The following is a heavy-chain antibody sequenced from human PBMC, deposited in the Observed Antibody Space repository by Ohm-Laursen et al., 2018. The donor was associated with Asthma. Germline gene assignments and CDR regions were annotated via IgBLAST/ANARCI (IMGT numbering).Heavy chain of an antibody. J-gene: IGHJ6*02. Sequence: SVKVSCKASGYTFTSYDINWVRQATGQGLEWMGWMNPNSGNTGYAQKFQGRVTMTRNTSISTAYMELSSLRAEDTAVYYCARDIEYCSGGSCTGAGMDVWGQGTTVTVSS. CDR2: MNPNSGNT. CDR3: ARDIEYCSGGSCTGAGMDV. CDR1: GYTFTSYD. D-gene: IGHD2-15*01. V-gene: IGHV1-8*01.